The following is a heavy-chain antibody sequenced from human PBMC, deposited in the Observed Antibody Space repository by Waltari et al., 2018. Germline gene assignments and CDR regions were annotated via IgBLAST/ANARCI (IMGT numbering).Heavy chain of an antibody. CDR2: IIPIFGTA. J-gene: IGHJ4*02. CDR3: ASGLYCGGYCYRPFDY. Sequence: QVQLVQSGAEVKKPGSSVKVSCKASGGTFSSYAISWVRQAPGQGLEGMGGIIPIFGTANYAQKFQGRVTITADESTSTAYMELSSLRSEDTAVYYCASGLYCGGYCYRPFDYWGQGTLVTVSS. V-gene: IGHV1-69*01. D-gene: IGHD2-21*02. CDR1: GGTFSSYA.